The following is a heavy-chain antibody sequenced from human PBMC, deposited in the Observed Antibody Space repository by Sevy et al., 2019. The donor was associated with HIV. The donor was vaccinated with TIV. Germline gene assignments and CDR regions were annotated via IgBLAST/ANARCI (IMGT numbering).Heavy chain of an antibody. CDR2: ISRTSSYI. D-gene: IGHD6-19*01. V-gene: IGHV3-21*01. Sequence: GGSLRLSCAGYGFTFNSYTMNWVRQAPGKGLEWVSSISRTSSYIYYADSLKGLSTISRDSAKNSVFLQMNSLRVEDTAVYYCARSNQWLENDLWGQGTLVTVSS. CDR3: ARSNQWLENDL. J-gene: IGHJ5*02. CDR1: GFTFNSYT.